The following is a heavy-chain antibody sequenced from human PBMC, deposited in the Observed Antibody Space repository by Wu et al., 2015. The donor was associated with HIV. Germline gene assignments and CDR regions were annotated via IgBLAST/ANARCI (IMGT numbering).Heavy chain of an antibody. V-gene: IGHV1-2*02. CDR1: GYTFIGFY. D-gene: IGHD3-22*01. CDR2: INPNSGGT. Sequence: QVQLVQSGAEVKKPGASVKVSCKASGYTFIGFYMHWVRQAPGQGLEWMGWINPNSGGTNYAQKFQGRVTMTRDTSISTAYMELSRLRSDDTAVYYCATDSSGWDAKYYFDNWARDTGHRLL. CDR3: ATDSSGWDAKYYFDN. J-gene: IGHJ4*03.